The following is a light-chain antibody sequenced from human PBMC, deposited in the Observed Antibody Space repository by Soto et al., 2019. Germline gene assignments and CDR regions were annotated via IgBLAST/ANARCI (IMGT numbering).Light chain of an antibody. CDR2: EAS. V-gene: IGKV3D-20*01. J-gene: IGKJ5*01. CDR1: QNVRNNY. Sequence: EIVLTQSPATLSFSPGERATLSCGASQNVRNNYLAWYQQRPGLAPRLLIFEASTRATGIPDRFRGSRSATDFTLTISTLEPEDFAVYYCQQYGSSSITFGQGTRLEIK. CDR3: QQYGSSSIT.